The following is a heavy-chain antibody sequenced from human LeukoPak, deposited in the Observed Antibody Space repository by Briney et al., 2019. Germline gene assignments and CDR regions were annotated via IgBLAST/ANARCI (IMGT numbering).Heavy chain of an antibody. V-gene: IGHV3-21*01. J-gene: IGHJ3*02. CDR1: GFTFSSYS. CDR3: ARGFLSEDAFDI. D-gene: IGHD2/OR15-2a*01. Sequence: PGGSLRLSCAASGFTFSSYSMNWLRQAPGKGLEWVSSISSSSSYIYYADSVKGRFTISRDNAKNSLYLQMNSLRAEDTAVYYCARGFLSEDAFDIWGQGTMVTVSS. CDR2: ISSSSSYI.